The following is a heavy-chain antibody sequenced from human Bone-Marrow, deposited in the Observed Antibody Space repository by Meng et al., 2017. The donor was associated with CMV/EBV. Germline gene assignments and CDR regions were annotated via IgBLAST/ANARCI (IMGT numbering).Heavy chain of an antibody. CDR1: GFTFDDYA. CDR2: ISSSGSTI. D-gene: IGHD6-13*01. Sequence: GGSLRLSCAASGFTFDDYAMHWVRQAPGKGLEWVSYISSSGSTIYYADSVKGRFTISRDNAKNSLYLQMNSLRAEDTAVYYCARDSGSSWYRHAFDIWGQGTMVTVSS. CDR3: ARDSGSSWYRHAFDI. V-gene: IGHV3-11*04. J-gene: IGHJ3*02.